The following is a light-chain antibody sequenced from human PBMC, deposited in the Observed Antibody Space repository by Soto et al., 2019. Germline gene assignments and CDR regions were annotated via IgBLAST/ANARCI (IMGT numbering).Light chain of an antibody. CDR1: QTISSW. J-gene: IGKJ3*01. Sequence: DIQMTHSPSPLSRPVGDRVTITFRACQTISSWLAWYQQKPGKAPKLLIYKASTLKSGVPSRFSGSGSGTEFTLTISSLQPEDFATYYCQQLNSYPRTFGPGTKVDIK. V-gene: IGKV1-5*03. CDR3: QQLNSYPRT. CDR2: KAS.